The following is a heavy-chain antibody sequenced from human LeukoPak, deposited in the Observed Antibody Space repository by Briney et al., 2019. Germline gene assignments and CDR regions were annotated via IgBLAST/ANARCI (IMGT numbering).Heavy chain of an antibody. D-gene: IGHD4-17*01. J-gene: IGHJ4*02. Sequence: SETLSLTCSASGASINSYYWNWIRQSPGKGLEWLGNIHYRGTTNYNPSLKSRVTLSLDSSKSQFALKVTSVTAADTAVYYCARDEFGDFQGFDYWGQGTRVTVSS. V-gene: IGHV4-59*13. CDR1: GASINSYY. CDR3: ARDEFGDFQGFDY. CDR2: IHYRGTT.